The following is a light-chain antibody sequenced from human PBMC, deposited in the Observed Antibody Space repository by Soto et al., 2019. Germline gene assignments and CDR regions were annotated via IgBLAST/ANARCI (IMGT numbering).Light chain of an antibody. V-gene: IGKV3-20*01. CDR2: GAS. CDR3: QQHGGSPSYT. Sequence: EIVLTQSPGTLSLSPGERATLSCRASQSVSSNYLAWYQQKPGQAPRLLIYGASSRATGITDRFSGSGSGTDFTLTIRRLEPEDFAVYYCQQHGGSPSYTFGQGTKLEIQ. CDR1: QSVSSNY. J-gene: IGKJ2*01.